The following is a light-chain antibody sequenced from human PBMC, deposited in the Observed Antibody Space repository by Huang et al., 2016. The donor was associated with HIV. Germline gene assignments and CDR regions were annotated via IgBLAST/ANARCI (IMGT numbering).Light chain of an antibody. CDR2: AAS. CDR3: LQHLSYPPA. CDR1: QDITNY. Sequence: DIQMTQSPSAMSASVGDRVNITCRANQDITNYLLWFQQKPGKVTKRLIYAASNLPSGVPSRFSGSGSGTEFTLTISNLQPEDFATYYCLQHLSYPPAFGQGTRLEIK. J-gene: IGKJ5*01. V-gene: IGKV1-17*03.